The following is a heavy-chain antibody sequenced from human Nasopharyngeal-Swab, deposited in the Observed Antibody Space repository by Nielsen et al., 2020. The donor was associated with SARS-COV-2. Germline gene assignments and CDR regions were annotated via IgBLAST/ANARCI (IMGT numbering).Heavy chain of an antibody. D-gene: IGHD3-22*01. Sequence: SVKVSCTASGYTFTSYDINWVRQATGQGLEWMGWMNPNSGNSGYTQKFQGRVTMTRNTSISTAYMELSSLRSEDTAVYYCARRGSGYKAFPFDYWGQGTLVTVSS. CDR1: GYTFTSYD. CDR2: MNPNSGNS. CDR3: ARRGSGYKAFPFDY. J-gene: IGHJ4*02. V-gene: IGHV1-8*01.